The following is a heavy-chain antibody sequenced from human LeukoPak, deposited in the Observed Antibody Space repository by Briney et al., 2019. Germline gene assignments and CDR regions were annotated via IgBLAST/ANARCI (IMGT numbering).Heavy chain of an antibody. CDR1: GGSISSNSYY. CDR3: ARVQYYYDSSGSHYYYYMDV. CDR2: IYTSGST. V-gene: IGHV4-61*02. Sequence: SETLSLTCAVSGGSISSNSYYWSWIRQPAGTGLEWIGRIYTSGSTNYNPSLKSRVTMSVDTSKNQFSLKLSSVTAADTAVYYCARVQYYYDSSGSHYYYYMDVWGKGTTVTISS. J-gene: IGHJ6*03. D-gene: IGHD3-22*01.